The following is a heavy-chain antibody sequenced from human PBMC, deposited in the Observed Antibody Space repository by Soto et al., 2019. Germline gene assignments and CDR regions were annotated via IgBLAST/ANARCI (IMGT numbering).Heavy chain of an antibody. Sequence: SETLSLTCTVSGGSINNYYWSWIRQPPGKGLEWIGYIYYSGRTSYNPSLKSRVTISVDTSKNQFSLKLSSVTAADTAVYYCAKHRDSYGNTYYSGEFDPWRQGTLVTVS. CDR1: GGSINNYY. J-gene: IGHJ5*02. V-gene: IGHV4-59*08. CDR3: AKHRDSYGNTYYSGEFDP. CDR2: IYYSGRT. D-gene: IGHD3-16*01.